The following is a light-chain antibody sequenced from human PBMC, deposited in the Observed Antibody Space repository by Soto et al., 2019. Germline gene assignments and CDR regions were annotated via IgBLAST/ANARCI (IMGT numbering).Light chain of an antibody. CDR2: DAS. Sequence: DIVLTQSPATLSSFAGDRVTITCRASQTISNWLAWYQQKPGKAPKLLIYDASSLESGVPSRFSGSGSGTEFTLTISSLQPDDFATYYCQQYNSYSPTFGQVTLLEV. CDR1: QTISNW. J-gene: IGKJ5*01. CDR3: QQYNSYSPT. V-gene: IGKV1-5*01.